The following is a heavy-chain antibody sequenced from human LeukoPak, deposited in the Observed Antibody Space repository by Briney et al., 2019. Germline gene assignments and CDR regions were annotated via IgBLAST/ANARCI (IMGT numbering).Heavy chain of an antibody. V-gene: IGHV3-23*01. CDR3: AKVIVAAAGLYYFDY. D-gene: IGHD6-13*01. CDR2: ISGSGGST. Sequence: PGGSLRLSCAASGFTFSSYAMSWVRQAPGKGLEWVSAISGSGGSTYYADSVKGRFTISRDNSKNTLYPQMNSLRAEDAAVYYCAKVIVAAAGLYYFDYWGQGTLVTVSS. CDR1: GFTFSSYA. J-gene: IGHJ4*02.